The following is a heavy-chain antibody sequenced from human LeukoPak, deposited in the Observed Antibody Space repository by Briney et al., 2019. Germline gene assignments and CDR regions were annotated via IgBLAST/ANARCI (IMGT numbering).Heavy chain of an antibody. V-gene: IGHV3-48*03. CDR3: ARGINTSGSGSYYNYFDY. J-gene: IGHJ4*02. D-gene: IGHD3-10*01. CDR1: GFTFSSYE. CDR2: ISSSGSSI. Sequence: PGRSLRLSCAAPGFTFSSYEMNWVRQAPGKGLKWVSFISSSGSSIYYADSVKGRFTICRDNAKNSLYLQMNSLRAEDTAVYYCARGINTSGSGSYYNYFDYWGQGTLVTVSS.